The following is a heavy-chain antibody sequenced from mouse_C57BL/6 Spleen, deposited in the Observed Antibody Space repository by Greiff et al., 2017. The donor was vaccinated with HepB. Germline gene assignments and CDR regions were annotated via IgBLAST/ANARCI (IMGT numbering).Heavy chain of an antibody. CDR2: ISSGSSTI. CDR3: ARPHGSSYGWYFDV. D-gene: IGHD1-1*01. CDR1: GFTFSDYG. J-gene: IGHJ1*03. Sequence: EVQGVESGGGLVKPGGSLKLSCAASGFTFSDYGMHWVRQAPEKGLEWVAYISSGSSTIYYADTVKGRFTISRDNAKNTLFLQMTSLRSEDTAMYYCARPHGSSYGWYFDVWGTGTTVTVSS. V-gene: IGHV5-17*01.